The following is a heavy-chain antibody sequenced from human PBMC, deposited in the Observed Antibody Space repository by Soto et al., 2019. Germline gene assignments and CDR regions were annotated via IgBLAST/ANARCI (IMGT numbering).Heavy chain of an antibody. CDR3: ARDRGYSYNYYYYGMDV. V-gene: IGHV1-3*01. J-gene: IGHJ6*02. Sequence: ASVKVSCKASGYTFTSYAMHWVRQAPGQRLEWMGWINAGNGNTKYSQKFQGRATITRDTSASTAYMELSSLRSEDTAVYYCARDRGYSYNYYYYGMDVWGQGTTVTVSS. D-gene: IGHD5-18*01. CDR2: INAGNGNT. CDR1: GYTFTSYA.